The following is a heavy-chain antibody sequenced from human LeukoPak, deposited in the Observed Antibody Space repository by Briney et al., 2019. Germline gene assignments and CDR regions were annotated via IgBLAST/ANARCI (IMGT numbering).Heavy chain of an antibody. CDR3: ARNGRDYYDFWSGYHGWFDL. CDR2: ISAYNGNT. J-gene: IGHJ5*02. Sequence: ASVKVSCKASGYTFTSYGISWVRQAPGQGLEWMGWISAYNGNTNYAQKLQGRVTMTTDTSTSTAYMELRSLRSDDTAVYYCARNGRDYYDFWSGYHGWFDLWGQGTLVTVSS. CDR1: GYTFTSYG. V-gene: IGHV1-18*01. D-gene: IGHD3-3*01.